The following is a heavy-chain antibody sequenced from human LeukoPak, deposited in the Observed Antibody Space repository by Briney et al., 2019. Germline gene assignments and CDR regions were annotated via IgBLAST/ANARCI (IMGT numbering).Heavy chain of an antibody. Sequence: GGSLRLSCAASGFIFSNDAMHWVRQAPGKGLEWVAFIWFDGSNKHYADSVKGRFTISRDNSKNTLYLQMNSLRAEDTAVYYCARVGSRGLSNDYWGQGTLVTVSS. V-gene: IGHV3-30*02. CDR2: IWFDGSNK. CDR3: ARVGSRGLSNDY. J-gene: IGHJ4*02. D-gene: IGHD3/OR15-3a*01. CDR1: GFIFSNDA.